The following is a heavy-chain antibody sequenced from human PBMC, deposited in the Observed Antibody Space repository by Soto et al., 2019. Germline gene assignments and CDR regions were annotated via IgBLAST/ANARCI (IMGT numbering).Heavy chain of an antibody. J-gene: IGHJ4*02. CDR3: ARGEGRGAKPPGY. CDR2: IYYSGST. CDR1: GGSISSYY. V-gene: IGHV4-59*01. Sequence: QVQLQESGPGLVKPSETLSLTCTVSGGSISSYYWSWIRQPPGKGLEWIGYIYYSGSTNYNPSLKRRITITINTSKDQFLLKAGLGTGTDTAGYYWARGEGRGAKPPGYWGQGTLVTVSS. D-gene: IGHD1-26*01.